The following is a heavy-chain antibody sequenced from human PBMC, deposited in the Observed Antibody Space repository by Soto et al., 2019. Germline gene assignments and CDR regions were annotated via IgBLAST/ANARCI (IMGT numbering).Heavy chain of an antibody. CDR2: INPSGDTT. CDR3: AKRPKAGRPVDV. Sequence: EVQLSESGGGLVQPGGSLRLSCAASGFTFTSYSMSWVRQAPGKGLEWVSAINPSGDTTYYADSVKGRLTISRDKSKNTLYPQMDSLRAEDTAIYYCAKRPKAGRPVDVWGKGPTVTVAS. V-gene: IGHV3-23*01. CDR1: GFTFTSYS. D-gene: IGHD6-6*01. J-gene: IGHJ6*04.